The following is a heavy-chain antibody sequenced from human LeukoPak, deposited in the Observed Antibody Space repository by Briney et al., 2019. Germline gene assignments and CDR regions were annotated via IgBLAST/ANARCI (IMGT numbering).Heavy chain of an antibody. J-gene: IGHJ4*02. CDR3: ARDRKVNEPPDY. Sequence: SVKVSCRASGGTFSSYAISWVRQAPGQGLEWMGGIIPIFGTANYAQKFQGRVTITTDESTSTAYMELSSLRSEDTAVYYCARDRKVNEPPDYWGQGTLVTVSS. CDR1: GGTFSSYA. D-gene: IGHD1-14*01. V-gene: IGHV1-69*05. CDR2: IIPIFGTA.